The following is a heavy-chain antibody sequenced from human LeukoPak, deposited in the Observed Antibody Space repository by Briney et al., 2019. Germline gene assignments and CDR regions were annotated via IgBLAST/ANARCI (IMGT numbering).Heavy chain of an antibody. J-gene: IGHJ2*01. CDR2: MNPSSGYT. Sequence: ASVRVSCKASGYPFTAYDINWVRKATGQGLEWMGWMNPSSGYTGYSQKFQGRVTMARNTSITTAYMELSSLRSEDTAVYYCARISDHNWYFDLWGRGTLVTVSS. V-gene: IGHV1-8*01. CDR3: ARISDHNWYFDL. D-gene: IGHD1-14*01. CDR1: GYPFTAYD.